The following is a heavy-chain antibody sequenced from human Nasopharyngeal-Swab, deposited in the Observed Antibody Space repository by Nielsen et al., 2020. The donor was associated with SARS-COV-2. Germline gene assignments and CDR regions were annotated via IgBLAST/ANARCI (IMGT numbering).Heavy chain of an antibody. J-gene: IGHJ4*02. Sequence: WIRQPPGKGLEWIGYIYYSGSTYYNPSLKSRVTISVDTSKNQFSLKLSSVTAADTAVYCCARAVVWVGAAPSAVWGYFDNWGQGTLVTVSS. D-gene: IGHD2-15*01. CDR3: ARAVVWVGAAPSAVWGYFDN. V-gene: IGHV4-30-4*01. CDR2: IYYSGST.